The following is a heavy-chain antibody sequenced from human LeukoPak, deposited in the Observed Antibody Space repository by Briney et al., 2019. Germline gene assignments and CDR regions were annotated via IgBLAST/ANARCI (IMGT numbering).Heavy chain of an antibody. Sequence: GRSLRLSCAASGFTFSSYGMHWVRQAPGKGLEWVAVIWYDGSNKHYADSVRGRFTISRDSSKNTLYLQMNSLRAEDTAVYYCARNRGSGDYEYYYYDMDVWGQGTTVTVSS. CDR3: ARNRGSGDYEYYYYDMDV. CDR1: GFTFSSYG. D-gene: IGHD4-17*01. J-gene: IGHJ6*02. V-gene: IGHV3-33*01. CDR2: IWYDGSNK.